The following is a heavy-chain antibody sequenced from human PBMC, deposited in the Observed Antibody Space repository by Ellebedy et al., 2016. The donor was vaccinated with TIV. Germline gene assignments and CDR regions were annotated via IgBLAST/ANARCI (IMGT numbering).Heavy chain of an antibody. J-gene: IGHJ4*02. CDR2: TNGDGSST. Sequence: PGGSLRLSCAASGFTFSSSWMHWVRHAPGKGLMWVSRTNGDGSSTNYADSVKGRFTISIDNAKNTLYLQMNSLRAEDTGVYFCASTKRGGFFDYWGQGTLVTVSS. D-gene: IGHD3-16*01. V-gene: IGHV3-74*01. CDR1: GFTFSSSW. CDR3: ASTKRGGFFDY.